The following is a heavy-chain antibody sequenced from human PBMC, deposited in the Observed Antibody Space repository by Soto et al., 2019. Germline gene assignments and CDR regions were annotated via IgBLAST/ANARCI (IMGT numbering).Heavy chain of an antibody. Sequence: PGESLKISCKGSGYSFTSYWIGWVRQMPGKGLEWMGIIYPGDSDTRYSPSFQGQVTISADKSISTAYLQWSSLKASDTAMYYCARQVSSGEYYYDSSGPDAFDIWGQGTMVTVSS. CDR3: ARQVSSGEYYYDSSGPDAFDI. D-gene: IGHD3-22*01. J-gene: IGHJ3*02. CDR2: IYPGDSDT. V-gene: IGHV5-51*01. CDR1: GYSFTSYW.